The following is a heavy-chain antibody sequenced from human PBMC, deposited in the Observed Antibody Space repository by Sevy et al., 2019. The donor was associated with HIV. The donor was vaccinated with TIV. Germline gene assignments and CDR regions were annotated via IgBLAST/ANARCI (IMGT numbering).Heavy chain of an antibody. J-gene: IGHJ5*02. CDR2: ISSSGTTI. Sequence: GSLRLSCAASGFTFSSYEMTWVRQAPGKGLEWVSSISSSGTTIYYGDSVEGRFTISRDNPKNSLYLQMNSLRAEDTAVYYCARKGGAYDIGFDPWGQGTLVTVSS. D-gene: IGHD3-22*01. CDR1: GFTFSSYE. V-gene: IGHV3-48*03. CDR3: ARKGGAYDIGFDP.